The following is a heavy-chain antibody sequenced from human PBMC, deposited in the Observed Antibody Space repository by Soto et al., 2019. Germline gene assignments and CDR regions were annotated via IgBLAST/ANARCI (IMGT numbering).Heavy chain of an antibody. CDR1: GGSISSYY. D-gene: IGHD5-18*01. CDR2: IYYSGST. Sequence: PSETLSLTCTVSGGSISSYYWSWIRQPPGKGLECIGYIYYSGSTNYNPSLKSRVTISVDTSKNQFSLKLSSVTAADTAVYYCARAELWLEYWGQGTLVTVSS. J-gene: IGHJ4*02. CDR3: ARAELWLEY. V-gene: IGHV4-59*08.